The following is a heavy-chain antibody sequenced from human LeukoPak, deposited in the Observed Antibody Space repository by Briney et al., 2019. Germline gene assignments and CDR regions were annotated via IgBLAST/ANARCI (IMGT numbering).Heavy chain of an antibody. V-gene: IGHV3-30*18. J-gene: IGHJ4*02. D-gene: IGHD2-2*01. Sequence: GGSLRLSCAASGFTFSSYGMHWVRQAPGKGLEWVAVISYDGSNKYYADSVKGRFTISRDSSKSTLYLQMNSLRAEDTAVYYCAKGEYQLPLDYWGQGTLVTVSS. CDR1: GFTFSSYG. CDR3: AKGEYQLPLDY. CDR2: ISYDGSNK.